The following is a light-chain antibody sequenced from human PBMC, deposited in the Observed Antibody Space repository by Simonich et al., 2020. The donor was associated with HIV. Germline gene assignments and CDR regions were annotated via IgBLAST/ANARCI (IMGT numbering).Light chain of an antibody. CDR2: WES. CDR1: QIVLYNSNNKNY. J-gene: IGKJ1*01. V-gene: IGKV4-1*01. Sequence: DIVMTQSPDSLAVSLGERATINCKSSQIVLYNSNNKNYIAWYQQKPGQPPKLHIYWESTRESGVPDRISGSGSGTDFTLTISSLQAEDVAVYYCQQYYSTPTWTFGQGTKVEIK. CDR3: QQYYSTPTWT.